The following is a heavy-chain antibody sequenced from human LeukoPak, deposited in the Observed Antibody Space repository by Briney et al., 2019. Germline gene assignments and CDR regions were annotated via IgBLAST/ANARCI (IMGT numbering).Heavy chain of an antibody. J-gene: IGHJ4*02. CDR2: ISGSGGST. V-gene: IGHV3-23*01. D-gene: IGHD6-19*01. CDR3: AKDHSSGWYYPFDY. CDR1: GFTFSNFL. Sequence: PGGSLRLSCAASGFTFSNFLMTWVRQAPGKGLEWVSAISGSGGSTYYADSVKGRFTISRDNSKNTLYLQMNSLRAEDTAVYYCAKDHSSGWYYPFDYWGQGTLVTVSS.